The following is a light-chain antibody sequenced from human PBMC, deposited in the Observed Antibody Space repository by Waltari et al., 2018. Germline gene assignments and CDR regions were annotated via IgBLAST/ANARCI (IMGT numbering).Light chain of an antibody. V-gene: IGKV3-11*01. CDR1: QSVSSY. J-gene: IGKJ2*01. CDR2: DAS. Sequence: EIVLTQSPATLSLSPGERATLSCRASQSVSSYLAWYQQKPGQAPRPLIYDASNRATGIPARFSGSGGGTDFTLTISSLQSEDFAVYFCQQYHDWPPYTFGQGTKLEIK. CDR3: QQYHDWPPYT.